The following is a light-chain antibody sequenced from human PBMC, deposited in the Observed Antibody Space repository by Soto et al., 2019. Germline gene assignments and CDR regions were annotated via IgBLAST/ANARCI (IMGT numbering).Light chain of an antibody. Sequence: QPVLTQSPSASASLGASVRLNCTLSSGHTTYAIAWHQQQAGNGPRFLMKINSDGSHSKGDGFFDRFSGSSSGAERHLTISSLQSEDEAEYYCQSWGPGIQVFGGGTKLTVL. J-gene: IGLJ3*02. CDR3: QSWGPGIQV. V-gene: IGLV4-69*01. CDR1: SGHTTYA. CDR2: INSDGSH.